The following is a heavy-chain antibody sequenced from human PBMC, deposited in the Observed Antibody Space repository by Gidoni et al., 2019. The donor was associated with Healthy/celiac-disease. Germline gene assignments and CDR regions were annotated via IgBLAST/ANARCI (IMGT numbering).Heavy chain of an antibody. CDR1: GFSLSTSGVG. V-gene: IGHV2-5*01. CDR3: AHRRIGPMVYNPVGAFDI. J-gene: IGHJ3*02. Sequence: QITLKESGPTLVKPTQTLTLTCTFSGFSLSTSGVGVGWIRQPPGKALEWLALIYWNDDKRYSPSLKSRLTITKDTSKNQVVLTMTNMDPVDTATYYCAHRRIGPMVYNPVGAFDIWGQGTMVTVSS. D-gene: IGHD1-1*01. CDR2: IYWNDDK.